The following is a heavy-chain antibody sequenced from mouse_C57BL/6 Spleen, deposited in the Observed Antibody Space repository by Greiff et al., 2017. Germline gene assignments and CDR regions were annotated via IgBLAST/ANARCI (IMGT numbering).Heavy chain of an antibody. CDR2: IDPETGGT. V-gene: IGHV1-15*01. CDR1: GYTFTDYE. D-gene: IGHD1-1*01. CDR3: TRGDYGSGY. J-gene: IGHJ2*01. Sequence: QVQLQQPGAELVRPGASVTLSCKASGYTFTDYEMHWVKQTPVHGLEWIGAIDPETGGTAYNQKFKGKAILTADKSSSTAYMELRSLTSEVSAVYCCTRGDYGSGYWGQGTTLTVSS.